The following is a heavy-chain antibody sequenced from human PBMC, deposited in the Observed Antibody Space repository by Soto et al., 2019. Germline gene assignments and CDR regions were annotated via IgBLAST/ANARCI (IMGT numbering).Heavy chain of an antibody. Sequence: SETLSLTCAVSGGSISGSYYYWGWLRQSPGRGPERIGSVFYTGFTSYNPSLESRVSVSVDTSKNQFSLKVSAVTAADTAVYYCASSKKGSNWNYFDHWGQGALVTVSS. CDR1: GGSISGSYYY. D-gene: IGHD1-20*01. J-gene: IGHJ4*02. CDR3: ASSKKGSNWNYFDH. CDR2: VFYTGFT. V-gene: IGHV4-39*01.